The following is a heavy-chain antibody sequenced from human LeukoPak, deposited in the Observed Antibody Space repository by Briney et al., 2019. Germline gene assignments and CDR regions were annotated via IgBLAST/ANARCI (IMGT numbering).Heavy chain of an antibody. CDR2: IIPILGIA. D-gene: IGHD4-23*01. CDR3: ARDDGGNSPGYYYYYYYMDV. J-gene: IGHJ6*03. Sequence: GASVKFSCKASGGTFSSYAISLVRQAPGQGLEWMGRIIPILGIANYAQKFQGRVAITADKSTSTAYMELSSLRSEDTAVYYCARDDGGNSPGYYYYYYYMDVWGKGTTVTVSS. CDR1: GGTFSSYA. V-gene: IGHV1-69*04.